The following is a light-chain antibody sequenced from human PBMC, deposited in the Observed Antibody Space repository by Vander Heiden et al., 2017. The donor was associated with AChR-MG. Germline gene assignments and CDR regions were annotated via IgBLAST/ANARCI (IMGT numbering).Light chain of an antibody. CDR2: RND. CDR3: AAWDDSLSVV. Sequence: QPVLTQPPSASGTPGQRVTISCSGSSSNIGSNYVYWYQQLPGTAPKLLIYRNDQRPSGVPDRFSGSTSGTSASLAISGLRSEDEADYYCAAWDDSLSVVFGGGTKLTVL. CDR1: SSNIGSNY. V-gene: IGLV1-47*01. J-gene: IGLJ2*01.